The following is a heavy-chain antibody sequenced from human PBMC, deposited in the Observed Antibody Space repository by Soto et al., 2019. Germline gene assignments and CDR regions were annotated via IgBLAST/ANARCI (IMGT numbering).Heavy chain of an antibody. CDR2: ISSSGSTI. D-gene: IGHD4-17*01. CDR1: GFTFSDYY. V-gene: IGHV3-11*01. CDR3: AKDLFYGDVNYWYFDL. Sequence: GGSLRLSCAASGFTFSDYYMSWIRQAPGKGLEWVSYISSSGSTIYYADSVKGRFTISRDNSKNTLYLQMNSLRAEDTAVYYCAKDLFYGDVNYWYFDLWGRGTLVTVSS. J-gene: IGHJ2*01.